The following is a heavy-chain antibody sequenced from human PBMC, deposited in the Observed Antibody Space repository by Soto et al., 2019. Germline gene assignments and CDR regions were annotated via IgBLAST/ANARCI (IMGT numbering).Heavy chain of an antibody. Sequence: ASVKVSCKASGYTFTGYYMHWVRQAPGQGLEWMGWINPNSGGTNYAQKFQGRVTMTRDTSISTAYVELSRLRSDDTAVYYCARDATVVTSFDYWGQGTLVIVSS. V-gene: IGHV1-2*02. D-gene: IGHD4-17*01. CDR3: ARDATVVTSFDY. CDR2: INPNSGGT. CDR1: GYTFTGYY. J-gene: IGHJ4*02.